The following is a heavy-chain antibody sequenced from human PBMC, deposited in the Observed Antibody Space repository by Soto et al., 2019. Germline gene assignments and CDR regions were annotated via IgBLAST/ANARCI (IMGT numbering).Heavy chain of an antibody. CDR1: GYTLTELS. D-gene: IGHD4-17*01. CDR2: FDPEDGET. CDR3: ATSFYGLHHPYYYYYYMDV. Sequence: ASVKVSSKVSGYTLTELSLHWVRQAHGKGLEWMGGFDPEDGETIYAQKFQGRVTMTEDTSTDTAYMELSSLRSEDTAVYYCATSFYGLHHPYYYYYYMDVWGKGTTVTVSS. J-gene: IGHJ6*03. V-gene: IGHV1-24*01.